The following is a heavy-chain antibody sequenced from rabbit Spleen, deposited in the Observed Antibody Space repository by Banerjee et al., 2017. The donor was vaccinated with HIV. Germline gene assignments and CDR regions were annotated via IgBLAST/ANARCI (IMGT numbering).Heavy chain of an antibody. CDR1: GVSFSGDSY. D-gene: IGHD4-1*01. J-gene: IGHJ4*01. V-gene: IGHV1S40*01. Sequence: QSLEESGGDLVKPGASLTLTCIASGVSFSGDSYMCWVRQAPGKGLEWIACIDNGSSGFTYFASWAKGRFTISKTSSTTVTLQMTSLTAADTATYFCARGYYFYHFGRSTHTTYFNLWGQGTLVTVS. CDR3: ARGYYFYHFGRSTHTTYFNL. CDR2: IDNGSSGFT.